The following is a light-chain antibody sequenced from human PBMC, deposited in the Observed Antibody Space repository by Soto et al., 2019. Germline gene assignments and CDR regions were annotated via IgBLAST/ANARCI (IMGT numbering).Light chain of an antibody. J-gene: IGKJ1*01. V-gene: IGKV1-9*01. CDR1: QYISIY. Sequence: IHLTQSPSSLSASVGDRVTITCRASQYISIYSGWYQQKPGKAPKLLIYDAANLQSGVPSRFSGSGSGTEFTLNISSLQPDDFATYFCQQYNSYSRTFGQGTKVDI. CDR2: DAA. CDR3: QQYNSYSRT.